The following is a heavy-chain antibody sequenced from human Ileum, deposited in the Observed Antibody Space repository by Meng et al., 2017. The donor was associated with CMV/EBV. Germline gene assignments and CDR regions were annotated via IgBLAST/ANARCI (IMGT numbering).Heavy chain of an antibody. CDR2: IRTENGDT. J-gene: IGHJ4*02. Sequence: VSYKTSGYTFSVYTIHWTRQAPGQGLEWIGQIRTENGDTYYAQKFRGRVTMTRDTSISTAYMELSGLKSDDTAIYYCARDNWGSDYWGQGTLVTVSS. CDR1: GYTFSVYT. D-gene: IGHD3-16*01. V-gene: IGHV1-2*06. CDR3: ARDNWGSDY.